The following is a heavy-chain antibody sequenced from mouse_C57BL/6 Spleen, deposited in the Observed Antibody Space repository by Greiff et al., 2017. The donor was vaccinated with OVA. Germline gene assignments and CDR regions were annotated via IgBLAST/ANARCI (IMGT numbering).Heavy chain of an antibody. CDR1: GYAFTNYL. J-gene: IGHJ2*01. V-gene: IGHV1-54*01. CDR3: ARSAAQVEDY. CDR2: INPGSGGT. Sequence: QVQLQQSGAELVRPGTSVKVSCKASGYAFTNYLIEWVKQRPGQGLEWIGVINPGSGGTNYNEKFKGKATLTADKSSSTAYMQLSSLTSEDSAVYFCARSAAQVEDYWGQGTTLTVSS. D-gene: IGHD3-2*02.